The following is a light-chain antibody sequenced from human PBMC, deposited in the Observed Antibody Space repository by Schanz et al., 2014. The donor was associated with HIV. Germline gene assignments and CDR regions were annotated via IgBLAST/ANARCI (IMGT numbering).Light chain of an antibody. CDR2: RNS. CDR3: AAWDDSLGVI. V-gene: IGLV1-47*01. Sequence: QSVLTQPLSASGTPGQRVNMSCSGSSSNIGSNYVYWYQQLPGTAPKLLIYRNSQRPSGVPDRFSGSKSGTSASLAISGLRSEDEGDYFCAAWDDSLGVIFGGGTKLTVL. CDR1: SSNIGSNY. J-gene: IGLJ2*01.